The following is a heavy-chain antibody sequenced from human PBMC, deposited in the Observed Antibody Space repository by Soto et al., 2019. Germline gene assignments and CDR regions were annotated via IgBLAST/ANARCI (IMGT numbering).Heavy chain of an antibody. CDR3: ARAAHYDILTGYLNWFDP. V-gene: IGHV4-59*08. CDR1: GGSISSYY. J-gene: IGHJ5*02. D-gene: IGHD3-9*01. Sequence: PSETLSLTCTVSGGSISSYYWSWIRQPPGKGLEWIGYIYYSGSTNYNPSLKSRVTISVDTSKNQFSLKLSSVTAADTAVYYCARAAHYDILTGYLNWFDPWGQGTLVTVSS. CDR2: IYYSGST.